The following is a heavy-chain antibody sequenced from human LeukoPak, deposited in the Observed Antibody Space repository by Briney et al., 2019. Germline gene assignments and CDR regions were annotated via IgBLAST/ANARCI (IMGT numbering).Heavy chain of an antibody. CDR3: ARDRVVAATLYYYGMDV. Sequence: SETLSLTCTVSGGSISSYYWSWIRQPPGKGLEWIGYIYYSGSTNYNPSLKSRVTISVDTSKNQFSLKLSSVTAADTAVYYCARDRVVAATLYYYGMDVWGKGTTVTVSS. CDR2: IYYSGST. V-gene: IGHV4-59*12. CDR1: GGSISSYY. J-gene: IGHJ6*04. D-gene: IGHD2-15*01.